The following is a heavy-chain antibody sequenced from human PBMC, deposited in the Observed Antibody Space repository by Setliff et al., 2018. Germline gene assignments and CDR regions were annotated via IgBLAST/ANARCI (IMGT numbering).Heavy chain of an antibody. J-gene: IGHJ4*02. CDR3: ARADYSSSLHYFDC. D-gene: IGHD6-13*01. CDR1: GYPFTNYG. Sequence: ASVKVSCKTSGYPFTNYGLSWVRQAPGQGLEWMGWISGHNGDTKLAQNFQGRVTVTTDTFTYTGYMELRSLRSDDTAFYYCARADYSSSLHYFDCWGQGTLVTVSS. CDR2: ISGHNGDT. V-gene: IGHV1-18*01.